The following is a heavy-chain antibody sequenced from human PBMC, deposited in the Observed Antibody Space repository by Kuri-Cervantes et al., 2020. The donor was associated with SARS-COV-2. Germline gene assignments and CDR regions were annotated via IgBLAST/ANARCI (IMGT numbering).Heavy chain of an antibody. CDR2: IYYSGST. CDR1: GGSISSYY. D-gene: IGHD1-26*01. V-gene: IGHV4-59*01. Sequence: GSLRLSCTVSGGSISSYYWSWIRQPPGKGLEWIGYIYYSGSTNYNPSLKSRVTISVDTSKNQFSLKLSSVTAADTAVYYCAGWNSGSYEYFDYWGQGNLVTVSS. J-gene: IGHJ4*02. CDR3: AGWNSGSYEYFDY.